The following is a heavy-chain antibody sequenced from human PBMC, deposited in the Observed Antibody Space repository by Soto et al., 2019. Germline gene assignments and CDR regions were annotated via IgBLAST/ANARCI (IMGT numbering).Heavy chain of an antibody. CDR1: GYRCIDFF. CDR2: IDPKNGDT. Sequence: QVQLLQSGAEVMKPGASVKISCKASGYRCIDFFLHWGRQAPGQGLEWMGWIDPKNGDTNYAQKFQDRVTMTRDTSISVADMHLSGLNSGDTAVYYWARDNSGANFCYGGQGALVTVS. CDR3: ARDNSGANFCY. D-gene: IGHD2-15*01. J-gene: IGHJ4*02. V-gene: IGHV1-2*02.